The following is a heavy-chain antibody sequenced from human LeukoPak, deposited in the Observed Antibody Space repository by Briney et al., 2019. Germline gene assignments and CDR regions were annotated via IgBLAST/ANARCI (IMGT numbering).Heavy chain of an antibody. CDR3: GRGHWGLDY. CDR2: ISYDGSNK. Sequence: HPGGSLRLSCAASGFTFSSYAMHWVRQAPGKGLEWVAVISYDGSNKYYADSVKGRFTISRDNSKNTLYLQMNSLRAEDTAVYYCGRGHWGLDYWGQGALVTVSS. J-gene: IGHJ4*02. CDR1: GFTFSSYA. V-gene: IGHV3-30*04. D-gene: IGHD7-27*01.